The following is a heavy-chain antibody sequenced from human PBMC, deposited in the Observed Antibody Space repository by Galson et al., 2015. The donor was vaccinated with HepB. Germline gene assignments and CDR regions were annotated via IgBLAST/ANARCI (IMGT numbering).Heavy chain of an antibody. Sequence: SLRLSCAASGFTFSSYGMHWVRQAPGKGLEWVAVIWYDGSNKYYADSVKGRFTISRDKSKNMLYLQMNNLRAEDTAVYYCARSPAYYSRGRYHFFYMDVWGEGTTVTVSS. V-gene: IGHV3-33*01. CDR2: IWYDGSNK. CDR3: ARSPAYYSRGRYHFFYMDV. CDR1: GFTFSSYG. J-gene: IGHJ6*03. D-gene: IGHD4-11*01.